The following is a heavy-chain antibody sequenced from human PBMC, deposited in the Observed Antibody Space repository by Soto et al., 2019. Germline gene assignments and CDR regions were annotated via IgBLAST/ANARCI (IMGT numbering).Heavy chain of an antibody. CDR1: GGSISSSYW. D-gene: IGHD6-19*01. Sequence: QVQLQESGPGLVKPSGTLSLTCAVSGGSISSSYWWSWVRQPPGKGLEWIGEMYHTGSTNYNPSLKNRVTISVDKSKNQFSLRVSSVTAADPAVYYCARKQWVVPNWFDPWGQGILVTVSS. V-gene: IGHV4-4*02. J-gene: IGHJ5*02. CDR3: ARKQWVVPNWFDP. CDR2: MYHTGST.